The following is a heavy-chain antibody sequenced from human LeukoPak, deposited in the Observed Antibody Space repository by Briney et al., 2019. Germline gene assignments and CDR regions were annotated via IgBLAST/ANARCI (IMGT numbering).Heavy chain of an antibody. Sequence: GASVKVSCKASRGTFSSYAISWVRQAPGQGLEWMGGIIPIFGTANYAQKFQGRVTITADESTSTAYMELSSLRSEDTAVYYCARDLGYSSGPEYFQHWGQGTLVTVSS. J-gene: IGHJ1*01. CDR2: IIPIFGTA. V-gene: IGHV1-69*13. CDR3: ARDLGYSSGPEYFQH. CDR1: RGTFSSYA. D-gene: IGHD6-19*01.